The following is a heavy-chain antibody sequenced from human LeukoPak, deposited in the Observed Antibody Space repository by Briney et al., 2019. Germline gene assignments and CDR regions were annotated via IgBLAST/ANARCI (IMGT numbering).Heavy chain of an antibody. D-gene: IGHD6-13*01. V-gene: IGHV3-74*01. J-gene: IGHJ4*02. CDR3: AGIAAGRFDY. Sequence: GGSLRLSCAASGFTFSSYWMHWVRQAPGKGLVWDSRINSDGSSTSYADSVKGRFTISRDNAKNTLYLQMNSLRAEDTAVYYCAGIAAGRFDYWGQGTLVTVSS. CDR1: GFTFSSYW. CDR2: INSDGSST.